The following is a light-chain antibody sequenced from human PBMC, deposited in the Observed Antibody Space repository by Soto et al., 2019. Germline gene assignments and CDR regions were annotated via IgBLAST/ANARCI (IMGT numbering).Light chain of an antibody. J-gene: IGKJ1*01. CDR3: QQYNSYSLT. V-gene: IGKV1-5*01. CDR2: DAS. Sequence: IHMTQTPSTLSTSVGYRVTITCRTSQSISSWLAWYQQKPGKAPKLLIYDASSLESGVPARFSGSGSGTEFTLTISRPQPDDFATYCCQQYNSYSLTFGQGTKVDI. CDR1: QSISSW.